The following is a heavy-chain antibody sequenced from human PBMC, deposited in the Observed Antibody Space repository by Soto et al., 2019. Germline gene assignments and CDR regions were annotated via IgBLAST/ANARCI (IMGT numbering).Heavy chain of an antibody. V-gene: IGHV1-69*06. CDR3: ARTWSGYYPTPDDVDY. Sequence: SVKVSCKASGGTFSSYAISWVRQAPGQGLEWMGGIIPIFGTANYAQKFQGRVTITADKSTSTAYMELSSLRSEDTAVYYCARTWSGYYPTPDDVDYWGQGTPVTVSS. J-gene: IGHJ4*02. CDR1: GGTFSSYA. D-gene: IGHD3-3*01. CDR2: IIPIFGTA.